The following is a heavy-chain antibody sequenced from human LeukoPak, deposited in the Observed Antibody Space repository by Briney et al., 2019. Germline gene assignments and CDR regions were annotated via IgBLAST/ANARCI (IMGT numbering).Heavy chain of an antibody. V-gene: IGHV4-61*01. CDR3: ASRVPRIMAFQH. Sequence: SETLSLTCTVSGGSVSSDSYYWSWIRQPPGKGLEWIGHVYYSGTANYNPSLESRVTISIDTSKNQFSLKLSSVTAADTAVYYCASRVPRIMAFQHWGQGTLVTVSS. J-gene: IGHJ1*01. D-gene: IGHD3-16*01. CDR1: GGSVSSDSYY. CDR2: VYYSGTA.